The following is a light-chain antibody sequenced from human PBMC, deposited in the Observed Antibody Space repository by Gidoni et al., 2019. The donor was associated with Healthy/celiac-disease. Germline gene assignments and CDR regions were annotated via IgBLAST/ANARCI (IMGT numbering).Light chain of an antibody. CDR1: QSLLHSNGYNY. CDR3: MQALQTRT. Sequence: DIVMTQSPLSLPVTPGEPAPISCRSSQSLLHSNGYNYLDWYLQKPGQSPQLLIYLGSNRASGVPDRFSGSGSGTDFTLKISRVEAEYVGVYYCMQALQTRTFGQGTKVEIK. J-gene: IGKJ1*01. CDR2: LGS. V-gene: IGKV2-28*01.